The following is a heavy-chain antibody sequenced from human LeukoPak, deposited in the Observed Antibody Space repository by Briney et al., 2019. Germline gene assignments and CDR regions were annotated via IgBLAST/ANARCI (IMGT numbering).Heavy chain of an antibody. V-gene: IGHV3-23*01. CDR3: ARDDSGTTIFGVVITNYYYYGMDV. CDR2: ISGSGGST. CDR1: GFTFSSYA. Sequence: PGGSLRLSCAASGFTFSSYAMSWVRQAPGKGLEWVSAISGSGGSTYYADSVKGRFTISRDNAKNSLYLQMNSLRAEDTAVYYCARDDSGTTIFGVVITNYYYYGMDVWGQGTTVTVSS. J-gene: IGHJ6*02. D-gene: IGHD3-3*01.